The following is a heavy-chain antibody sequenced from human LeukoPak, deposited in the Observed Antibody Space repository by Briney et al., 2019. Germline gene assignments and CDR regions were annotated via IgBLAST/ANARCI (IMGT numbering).Heavy chain of an antibody. CDR2: IDHSGIT. Sequence: SETLSLTCAVYGGSFSYYYWSWIRQPPGKGLEWIGEIDHSGITNYNPSLKSRVTISADTSKNQFSLKLTSVTAADTAVYYCANPARDFADSGAITWWGQGTLVTVSS. J-gene: IGHJ4*02. CDR1: GGSFSYYY. V-gene: IGHV4-34*01. D-gene: IGHD4-17*01. CDR3: ANPARDFADSGAITW.